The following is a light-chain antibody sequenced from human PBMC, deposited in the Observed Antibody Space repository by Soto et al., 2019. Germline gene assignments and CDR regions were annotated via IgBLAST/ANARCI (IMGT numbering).Light chain of an antibody. J-gene: IGLJ1*01. Sequence: QSVLTQPPSVSAAPGQRVTISCSGSSSNIENNYVSWYRQLPGTAPNLLICEDNKRPSGIPDRFSGSKSGTSATLGITGLETGDEADYYCATWDSSLSGGVFGTGTKVTVL. V-gene: IGLV1-51*02. CDR2: EDN. CDR1: SSNIENNY. CDR3: ATWDSSLSGGV.